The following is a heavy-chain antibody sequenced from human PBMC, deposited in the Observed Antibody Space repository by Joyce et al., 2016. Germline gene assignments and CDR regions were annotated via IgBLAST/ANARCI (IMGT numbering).Heavy chain of an antibody. CDR1: GGSFSNDAYS. J-gene: IGHJ4*02. CDR3: ARDSLATFDY. CDR2: IYNSRST. D-gene: IGHD2-15*01. V-gene: IGHV4-31*03. Sequence: QVQLQESGPRLVKPSQTLSLTCTVSGGSFSNDAYSWSWIRQHPGKGLEWIGHIYNSRSTDYNPSLKSRITMTVDTSKKQFSLNLGSVTGADTAVYYCARDSLATFDYWGQGTLVTVSS.